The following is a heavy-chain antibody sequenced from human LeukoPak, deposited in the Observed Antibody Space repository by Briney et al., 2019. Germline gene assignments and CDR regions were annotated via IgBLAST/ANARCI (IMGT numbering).Heavy chain of an antibody. Sequence: GESLRLSCSASGFTFSTYFMHWVPQAPGKGREYVSAISSNGGSTYYADSVKGRFTISRDNSNNTLYVQMSSLRAEDTAVYHCVKDDSYYYDSSGYPHWGQGTLVTVST. CDR1: GFTFSTYF. J-gene: IGHJ4*02. D-gene: IGHD3-22*01. V-gene: IGHV3-64*05. CDR2: ISSNGGST. CDR3: VKDDSYYYDSSGYPH.